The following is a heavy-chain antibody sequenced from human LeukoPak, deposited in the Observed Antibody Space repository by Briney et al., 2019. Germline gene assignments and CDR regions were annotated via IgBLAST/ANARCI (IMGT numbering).Heavy chain of an antibody. CDR1: GYSFTTYW. CDR2: IYPGDSQT. V-gene: IGHV5-51*01. D-gene: IGHD3-22*01. Sequence: GGSLKISCTGSGYSFTTYWIGWVRQMPGKGLEWMGIIYPGDSQTRYSPSFQGQVTISVDKSISTAYLQWSSLKDSDSAMYYCGRAPDSSGYLDYWGQGTLVTVSS. CDR3: GRAPDSSGYLDY. J-gene: IGHJ4*02.